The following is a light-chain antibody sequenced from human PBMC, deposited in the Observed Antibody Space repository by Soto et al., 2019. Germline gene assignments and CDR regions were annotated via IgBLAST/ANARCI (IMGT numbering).Light chain of an antibody. CDR3: QRSYSTTWT. Sequence: DIQMTQSPSSLSESAGDRVTITCRASQGINTYLNWYQQKPGKAPKLLIYAASSLQSGVPSRFSGSGSETDFTLTISSLQPEDFATYSCQRSYSTTWTFGQGTKVDIK. J-gene: IGKJ1*01. V-gene: IGKV1-39*01. CDR2: AAS. CDR1: QGINTY.